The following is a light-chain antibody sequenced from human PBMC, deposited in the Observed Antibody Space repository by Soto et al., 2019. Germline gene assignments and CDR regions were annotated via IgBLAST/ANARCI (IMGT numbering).Light chain of an antibody. V-gene: IGLV2-23*02. CDR3: CSYAGSDNWA. J-gene: IGLJ7*01. CDR2: EVN. Sequence: QSALTQPASVSGSPGQSITISCSGTRSDVGTYALVSWYQQHPGKAPKLIIYEVNKRPSGFSDRFSGSKSGNTASLTISGLQAEDEADYYCCSYAGSDNWAFGGGTQLTVL. CDR1: RSDVGTYAL.